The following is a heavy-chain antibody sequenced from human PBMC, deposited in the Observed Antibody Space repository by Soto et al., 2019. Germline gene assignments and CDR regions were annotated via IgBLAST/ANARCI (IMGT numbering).Heavy chain of an antibody. V-gene: IGHV4-31*03. Sequence: TLSLTCTVSVGSISSGGYYWSWIRQHPGKGLEWIGYIYYSGSTYYNPSLKSRVTISVDTSKNQFSLKLSSVTAADTAVYYCASSSSSHYYYGMDVWGQGTTVTVSS. CDR1: VGSISSGGYY. D-gene: IGHD6-6*01. CDR3: ASSSSSHYYYGMDV. CDR2: IYYSGST. J-gene: IGHJ6*02.